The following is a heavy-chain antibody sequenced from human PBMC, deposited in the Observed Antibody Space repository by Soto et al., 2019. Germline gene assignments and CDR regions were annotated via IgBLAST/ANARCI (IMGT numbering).Heavy chain of an antibody. J-gene: IGHJ5*02. CDR2: ISSYNGNT. V-gene: IGHV1-18*01. CDR3: ARDHGNYYVNWFEP. D-gene: IGHD3-10*02. CDR1: GYTFTSYG. Sequence: ASVKVSCKASGYTFTSYGISWVRQAPGQGLEWVGWISSYNGNTNYAQKLQGRVTMTTDTSTSTAYMELRSLRSDDTAVYYCARDHGNYYVNWFEPWGQGTQVTVSS.